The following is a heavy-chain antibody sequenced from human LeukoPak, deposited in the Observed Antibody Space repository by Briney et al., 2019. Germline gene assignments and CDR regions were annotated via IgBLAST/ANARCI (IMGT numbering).Heavy chain of an antibody. D-gene: IGHD6-13*01. CDR3: ARLHFAAAEEFDH. Sequence: SETLSLTCTVSGASINGYYWSWIRQHPGKGLEWIGYIYYSGSTNYNPSLKSRVTISVDTSKNQFSLNLSSVTAADTAVYYCARLHFAAAEEFDHWGQGTLVTVSS. CDR2: IYYSGST. J-gene: IGHJ5*02. CDR1: GASINGYY. V-gene: IGHV4-59*08.